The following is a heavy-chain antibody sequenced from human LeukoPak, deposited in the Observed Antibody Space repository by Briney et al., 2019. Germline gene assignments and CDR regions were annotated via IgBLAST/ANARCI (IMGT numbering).Heavy chain of an antibody. Sequence: GGSLRLSCAASGFTFSSYAMSWVRQAPGKGLEWVSAISGSGGSTYYADSVKGRFTISRDNSKNTLYLQMNSLRAEDTAVYYCASSRIQLWFVFDYWGQGTLVTVSS. CDR3: ASSRIQLWFVFDY. CDR2: ISGSGGST. J-gene: IGHJ4*02. CDR1: GFTFSSYA. V-gene: IGHV3-23*01. D-gene: IGHD5-18*01.